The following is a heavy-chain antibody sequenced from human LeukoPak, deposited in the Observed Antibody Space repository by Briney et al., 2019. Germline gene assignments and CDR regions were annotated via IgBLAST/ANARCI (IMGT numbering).Heavy chain of an antibody. CDR1: GVSISSSNYY. V-gene: IGHV4-39*07. Sequence: PSETLSLTCTVSGVSISSSNYYWSWIRQPPGKGLEWIGEINHSGSTNYNPSLKSRVTISVDTSKNQFSLKLSSVTAADTAVYYCARERVDTAMVNRSAFDYWGQGTLVTVSS. D-gene: IGHD5-18*01. CDR3: ARERVDTAMVNRSAFDY. J-gene: IGHJ4*02. CDR2: INHSGST.